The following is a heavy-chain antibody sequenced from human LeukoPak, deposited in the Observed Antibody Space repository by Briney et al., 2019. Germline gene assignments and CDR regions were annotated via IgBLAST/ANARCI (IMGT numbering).Heavy chain of an antibody. V-gene: IGHV3-53*01. CDR3: ARERSYDILTGYSPENYYYYGMDV. Sequence: GGSLRLSCAASGFTVSSNYMSWVRQAPGKGLEWVSVIYSGGSTYYADSVKGRFTISRDNAKNSLYLQMNSLRAEDTAVYYCARERSYDILTGYSPENYYYYGMDVWGQGTTVTVSS. CDR2: IYSGGST. CDR1: GFTVSSNY. J-gene: IGHJ6*02. D-gene: IGHD3-9*01.